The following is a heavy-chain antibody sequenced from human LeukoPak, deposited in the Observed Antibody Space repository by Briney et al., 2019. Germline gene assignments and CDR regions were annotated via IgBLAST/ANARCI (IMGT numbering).Heavy chain of an antibody. CDR1: GGSISSYY. Sequence: PSETLSLTCTVSGGSISSYYWSWIRQPPGKGLEWIGYIYYSGSTNYNPSLKSRVTISVDTSKNQFSLNLSSVTAADTAVYYCAREGLRVAAADPWGQGTLVTVSS. J-gene: IGHJ5*02. V-gene: IGHV4-59*01. CDR3: AREGLRVAAADP. CDR2: IYYSGST. D-gene: IGHD6-13*01.